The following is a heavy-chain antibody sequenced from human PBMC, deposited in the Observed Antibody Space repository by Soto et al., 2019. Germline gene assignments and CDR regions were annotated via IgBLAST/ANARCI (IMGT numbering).Heavy chain of an antibody. CDR3: ARGSIPAAGGGDY. D-gene: IGHD6-13*01. CDR2: INHSGST. Sequence: SETLSLTCAVYGGSFSGYYWSWIRQSPGKGLEWIGEINHSGSTNYNPSLKSRVTISVDTSKNQFSLKLSSVTAADTAVYYCARGSIPAAGGGDYWGQGTLVTVSS. CDR1: GGSFSGYY. J-gene: IGHJ4*02. V-gene: IGHV4-34*01.